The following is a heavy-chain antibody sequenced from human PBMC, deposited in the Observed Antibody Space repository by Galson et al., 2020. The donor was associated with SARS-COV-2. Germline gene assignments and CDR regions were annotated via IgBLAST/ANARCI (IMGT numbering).Heavy chain of an antibody. CDR1: GYSISNGYY. V-gene: IGHV4-38-2*02. Sequence: SETLSLTCTVSGYSISNGYYWGWIRQPPGKGLEWIGSIYHSGSTYYNPSLKSRVTISVDTSKNQFSLNLSSVTAADTALYYCARWAAARPFYFDYWGQGTLVTVAS. J-gene: IGHJ4*02. CDR3: ARWAAARPFYFDY. CDR2: IYHSGST. D-gene: IGHD6-6*01.